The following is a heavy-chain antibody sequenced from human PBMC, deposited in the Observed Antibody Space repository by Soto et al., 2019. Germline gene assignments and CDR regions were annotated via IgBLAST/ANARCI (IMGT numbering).Heavy chain of an antibody. CDR1: GYSFTSYC. V-gene: IGHV5-51*01. CDR2: IYPGDSDT. D-gene: IGHD6-6*01. Sequence: GESLKISCKGSGYSFTSYCIGWVRQVPGKGLEWMGIIYPGDSDTRYSPSLQGQVTISADKSISTAYLQWSSLKASDTAMYYCARGIGPYSSSNNWFDPWGQGTLVTVSS. J-gene: IGHJ5*02. CDR3: ARGIGPYSSSNNWFDP.